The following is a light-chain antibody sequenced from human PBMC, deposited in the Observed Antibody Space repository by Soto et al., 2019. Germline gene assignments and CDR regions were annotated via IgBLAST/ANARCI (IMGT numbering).Light chain of an antibody. J-gene: IGLJ1*01. CDR2: GVS. CDR3: CSYAGSYTFGYV. Sequence: QSALTQPRSVSGSPGQSVNISCTGTSSDVGGYNYVSWYQQHPGKAPKLMIYGVSKRPSGVPDRFSGSKSGNTASLTISGLQAEDEADYYCCSYAGSYTFGYVFGTGTKVTVL. CDR1: SSDVGGYNY. V-gene: IGLV2-11*01.